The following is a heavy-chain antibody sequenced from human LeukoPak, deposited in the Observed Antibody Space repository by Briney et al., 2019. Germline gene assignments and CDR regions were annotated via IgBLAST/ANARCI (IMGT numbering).Heavy chain of an antibody. Sequence: GGSLRLSCAASGFTFSSYEMNWVRQAPGKGLEWISYISSIGSTIYYADSVKGRFTISRDNAKNSLYLQMNSLRAEDTAVYYCARDAGGSCSSTSCSFDYWGQGTLVTVSS. CDR2: ISSIGSTI. J-gene: IGHJ4*02. CDR1: GFTFSSYE. V-gene: IGHV3-48*03. D-gene: IGHD2-2*01. CDR3: ARDAGGSCSSTSCSFDY.